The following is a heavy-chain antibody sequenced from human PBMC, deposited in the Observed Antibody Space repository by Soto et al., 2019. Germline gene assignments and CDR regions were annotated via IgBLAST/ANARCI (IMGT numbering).Heavy chain of an antibody. CDR2: ISAFKGNT. J-gene: IGHJ4*02. V-gene: IGHV1-18*01. CDR3: ARARDIVVVTELLY. Sequence: ASVKVSCKASGYTFTSYGISWVRQVPGQGLEWMGWISAFKGNTNKAQKRQGRDTMTTDTTSSTAYMELRSLRSDDTAVYYCARARDIVVVTELLYWGQGTLDIVSS. D-gene: IGHD2-21*02. CDR1: GYTFTSYG.